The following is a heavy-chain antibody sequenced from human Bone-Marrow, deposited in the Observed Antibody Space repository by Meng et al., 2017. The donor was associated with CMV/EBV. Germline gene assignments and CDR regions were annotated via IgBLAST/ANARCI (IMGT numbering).Heavy chain of an antibody. D-gene: IGHD3-3*01. CDR3: ARGGTYDFWSTYFTFPFDY. J-gene: IGHJ4*02. V-gene: IGHV5-51*01. CDR2: IHPYDSDS. Sequence: GGSLRLSCEASEYEFTNYWIGWVRQMPGRGLEWMGIIHPYDSDSRYSPSSQGHVTFSVDRYINTAYLQWRSLQASDTAMYYCARGGTYDFWSTYFTFPFDYWGQGSLVNGSS. CDR1: EYEFTNYW.